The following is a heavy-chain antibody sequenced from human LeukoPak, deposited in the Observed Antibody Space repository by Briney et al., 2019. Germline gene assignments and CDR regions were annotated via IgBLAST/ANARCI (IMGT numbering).Heavy chain of an antibody. J-gene: IGHJ4*02. CDR1: GFTFDDYA. V-gene: IGHV3-43*02. CDR2: ISGDGGST. CDR3: AKAGSYDILTLDY. Sequence: GGSLRLSCAASGFTFDDYAMHWVRQAPGKDLEWVSLISGDGGSTDYADSVKGRFTISRDNSKNSLYLQMNSLKTEDTALYYCAKAGSYDILTLDYWGQGTLVTVSS. D-gene: IGHD3-9*01.